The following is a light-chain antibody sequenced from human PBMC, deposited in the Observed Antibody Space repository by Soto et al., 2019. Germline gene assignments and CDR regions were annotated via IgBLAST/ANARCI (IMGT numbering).Light chain of an antibody. J-gene: IGKJ2*01. CDR2: GAS. CDR3: QQYNNWPYT. V-gene: IGKV3-15*01. Sequence: EIVLTQSPATLSVSPGERVTLSCRASQRVSRNFAWYRQKPGQAPTLVIYGASTRATGIPDRFSGSGSGTESTLTISSLQSEDFAVYYCQQYNNWPYTFGLGTKLEIK. CDR1: QRVSRN.